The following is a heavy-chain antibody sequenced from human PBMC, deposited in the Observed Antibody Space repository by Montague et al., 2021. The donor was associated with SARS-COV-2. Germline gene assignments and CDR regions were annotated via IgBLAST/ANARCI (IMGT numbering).Heavy chain of an antibody. CDR3: ARDGYNNSWYHFGFDI. D-gene: IGHD6-13*01. V-gene: IGHV3-21*01. J-gene: IGHJ3*02. Sequence: SLSLSLSASGFTFSAYSMTWVRQAPGKGLEWVSFISSRTSYTYYGDSVKGRFTSSRDNAKNSLYLEMNSLRAEDTAVYYCARDGYNNSWYHFGFDIWGQGTVVTVSS. CDR1: GFTFSAYS. CDR2: ISSRTSYT.